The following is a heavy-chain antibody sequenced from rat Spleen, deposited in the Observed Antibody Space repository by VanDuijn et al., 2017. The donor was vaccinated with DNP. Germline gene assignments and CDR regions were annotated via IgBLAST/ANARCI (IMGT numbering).Heavy chain of an antibody. J-gene: IGHJ2*01. CDR3: ASWAPIAPLSTSNY. D-gene: IGHD1-2*01. V-gene: IGHV5-31*01. Sequence: EVQLVESGGGLVQPGRSLKLSCVASGFTFSNYWMTWIRQVPGRGLEWVASITSSGGSIYYPDSVKGRFTISRDNAENTVYLQMSSLRSEDTATYYCASWAPIAPLSTSNYWGQGVMVTVSS. CDR2: ITSSGGSI. CDR1: GFTFSNYW.